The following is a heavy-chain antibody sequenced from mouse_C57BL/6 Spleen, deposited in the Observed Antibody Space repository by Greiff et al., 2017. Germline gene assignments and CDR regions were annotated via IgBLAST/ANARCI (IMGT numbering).Heavy chain of an antibody. J-gene: IGHJ2*01. CDR1: GFTFSDYG. V-gene: IGHV5-17*01. CDR3: ARDYGSSYGFDY. Sequence: EVQLVESGGGLVKPGGSLKLSCAASGFTFSDYGMHWVRQAPEKGLEWVAYISSGSSTIYYADTVQGRFTISRDNAKNTLFLQMTSLRAEDTAMYYCARDYGSSYGFDYWGQGTTLTVSS. D-gene: IGHD1-1*01. CDR2: ISSGSSTI.